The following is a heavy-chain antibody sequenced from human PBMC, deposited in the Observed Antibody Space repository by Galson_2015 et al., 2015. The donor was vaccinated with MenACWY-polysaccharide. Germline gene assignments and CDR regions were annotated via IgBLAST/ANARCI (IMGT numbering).Heavy chain of an antibody. V-gene: IGHV4-59*08. CDR1: GGSTSNYY. J-gene: IGHJ4*02. CDR3: ARPQGRTAVAGYDY. CDR2: IYYSGTT. Sequence: SETLSLTCTVSGGSTSNYYWSWIRQPPGKGLEWLASIYYSGTTNYAPSLNSRATISVDTSKNQFSLNLSSVTAADTAVYYCARPQGRTAVAGYDYWSQGTLVTVSS. D-gene: IGHD6-19*01.